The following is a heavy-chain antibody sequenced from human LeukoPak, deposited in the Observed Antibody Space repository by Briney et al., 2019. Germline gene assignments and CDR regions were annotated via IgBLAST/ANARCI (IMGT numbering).Heavy chain of an antibody. CDR1: GFTFSSYG. CDR3: AREDSSGWFPDAFDI. D-gene: IGHD6-19*01. CDR2: IRYDGSNK. Sequence: GGSLRLSCAASGFTFSSYGMHWVRQAPGKGLEWVAFIRYDGSNKYYADSVKGRFTISRDNSKNTLYLQMNSLRAEDTAVYYCAREDSSGWFPDAFDIWGQGTMVTASS. V-gene: IGHV3-30*02. J-gene: IGHJ3*02.